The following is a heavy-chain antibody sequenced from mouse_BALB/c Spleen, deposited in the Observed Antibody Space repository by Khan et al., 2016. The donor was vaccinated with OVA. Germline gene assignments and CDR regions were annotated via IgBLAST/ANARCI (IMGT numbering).Heavy chain of an antibody. CDR1: GYTFTSYD. Sequence: QVQLQQSGAELVKPGASVKLSCKASGYTFTSYDINWVRQRPEQGLEWIGWIFPGDGGTKYNEKFKDKATMTTDKSSSTAYMQLSRLASEDSAVYFCARGGYGGFAYWGQGTLVTVSA. D-gene: IGHD2-14*01. CDR2: IFPGDGGT. V-gene: IGHV1-85*01. CDR3: ARGGYGGFAY. J-gene: IGHJ3*01.